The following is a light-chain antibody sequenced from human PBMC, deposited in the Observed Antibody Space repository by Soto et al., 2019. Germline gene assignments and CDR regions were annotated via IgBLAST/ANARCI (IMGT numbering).Light chain of an antibody. CDR3: CSYTSSSTLVV. V-gene: IGLV2-11*01. CDR2: DVT. CDR1: SSDVGGYNY. Sequence: QSALTQPRSVSGSPGQSVTISCTGTSSDVGGYNYVSWYQQHPGKAPKLMVYDVTKRPSGVPDRFSGSKSDNTASLTISGLQAEDEADYYCCSYTSSSTLVVFGGGTKLTVL. J-gene: IGLJ2*01.